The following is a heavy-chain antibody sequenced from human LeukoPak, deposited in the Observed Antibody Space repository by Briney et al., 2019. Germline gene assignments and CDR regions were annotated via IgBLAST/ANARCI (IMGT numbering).Heavy chain of an antibody. D-gene: IGHD3-10*01. CDR2: ISSTSRTM. CDR3: AREPRRFGD. Sequence: GGSLRLSCAASGFTFSTYSMIWVRQAPGKGLEWVSYISSTSRTMYYADSVKGRFTISRDNAKNSLYLQMNSLRAEDTAVYYCAREPRRFGDWGQGTLVTVSS. V-gene: IGHV3-48*01. J-gene: IGHJ4*02. CDR1: GFTFSTYS.